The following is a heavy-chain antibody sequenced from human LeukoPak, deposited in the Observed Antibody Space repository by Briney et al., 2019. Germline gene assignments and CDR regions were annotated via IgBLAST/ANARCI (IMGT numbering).Heavy chain of an antibody. Sequence: SQTLSLTCTVSGGSISSGDYYWSWIRQPPGKGLEWIGYIYYSGSTYYNPSLKSRVTISVDTSKNQFSLKLTSVTAADTAVYYCAQAFGSGSSYYYGMDVWGQGTTVTVSS. CDR1: GGSISSGDYY. J-gene: IGHJ6*02. CDR2: IYYSGST. V-gene: IGHV4-30-4*08. D-gene: IGHD3-10*01. CDR3: AQAFGSGSSYYYGMDV.